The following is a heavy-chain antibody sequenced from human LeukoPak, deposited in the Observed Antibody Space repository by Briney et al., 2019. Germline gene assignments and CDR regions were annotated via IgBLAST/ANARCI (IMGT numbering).Heavy chain of an antibody. J-gene: IGHJ4*02. Sequence: SETLSLTCAVSGGSISSSNWWSWVRQPPGQGLEWIGETYHSGSTNYNPSLKSRVTISVDKSKNQFSLKLSSVTAADTAVYYCASSGDTAMATFDYWGQGTLVTVSS. D-gene: IGHD5-18*01. CDR3: ASSGDTAMATFDY. CDR2: TYHSGST. V-gene: IGHV4-4*02. CDR1: GGSISSSNW.